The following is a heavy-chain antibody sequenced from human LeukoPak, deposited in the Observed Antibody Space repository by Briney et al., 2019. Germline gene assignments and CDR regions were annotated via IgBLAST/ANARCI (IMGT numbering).Heavy chain of an antibody. D-gene: IGHD3-10*01. CDR1: GDSVSSNSAA. J-gene: IGHJ4*02. V-gene: IGHV6-1*01. CDR2: TYYRSKWYN. Sequence: SQTLSLTCAISGDSVSSNSAAWNWIRQSPSRGLEWLGRTYYRSKWYNDYAVSVKSRITINPDTSKNQFSLQLNSVTPEDTAVYYCARGRRGGVRGVIRPQFDYWGQGTLVTVSS. CDR3: ARGRRGGVRGVIRPQFDY.